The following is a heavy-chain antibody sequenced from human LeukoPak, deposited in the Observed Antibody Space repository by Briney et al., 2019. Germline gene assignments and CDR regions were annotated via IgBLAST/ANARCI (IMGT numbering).Heavy chain of an antibody. D-gene: IGHD2-2*01. Sequence: GGSLRLSCAPSGVTFSNYGMQWVRQAPGKGLEWAAIISYDGSNKYYADSVKGRLTISRDNSKNTLYLQMNSLRAEDTAVYYCAKDGPSRQPVIPAAVDYWGQGTLVTVSS. CDR1: GVTFSNYG. CDR2: ISYDGSNK. V-gene: IGHV3-30*18. CDR3: AKDGPSRQPVIPAAVDY. J-gene: IGHJ4*02.